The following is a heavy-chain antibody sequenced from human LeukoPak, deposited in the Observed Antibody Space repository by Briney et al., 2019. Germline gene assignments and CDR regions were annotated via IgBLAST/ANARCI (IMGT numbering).Heavy chain of an antibody. Sequence: GASVKVSCKASGYIFTDYYMHWVRQAPGQGLEWMGWINPNSGGTNYAQKFQGRVTMTRDTSISTAYMELSRLRSDDTAVYYCALQLVGIRFDPWGQGTLVTVSS. V-gene: IGHV1-2*02. CDR3: ALQLVGIRFDP. D-gene: IGHD6-6*01. CDR1: GYIFTDYY. CDR2: INPNSGGT. J-gene: IGHJ5*02.